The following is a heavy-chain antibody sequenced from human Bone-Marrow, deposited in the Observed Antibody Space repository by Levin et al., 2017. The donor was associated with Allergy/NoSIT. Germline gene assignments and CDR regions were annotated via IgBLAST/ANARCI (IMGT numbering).Heavy chain of an antibody. CDR3: ARGAAGNSRNAEFFQY. V-gene: IGHV3-13*01. D-gene: IGHD2/OR15-2a*01. CDR1: GFTFSHYD. Sequence: PGGSLRLSCEASGFTFSHYDMHWIRQATGKGLEWVSGIGGDATTYYAGSVKGRFTISRENGKNSLYLQMNSLRAGDTAVYYCARGAAGNSRNAEFFQYWGQGTLVTVSS. CDR2: IGGDATT. J-gene: IGHJ1*01.